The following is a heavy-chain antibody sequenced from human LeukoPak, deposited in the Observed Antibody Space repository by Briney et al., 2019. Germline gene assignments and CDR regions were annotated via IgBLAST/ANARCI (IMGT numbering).Heavy chain of an antibody. D-gene: IGHD2-2*01. J-gene: IGHJ5*02. CDR1: GGSFSGYY. CDR2: INHSGST. V-gene: IGHV4-34*01. Sequence: SETLSLTCAIYGGSFSGYYWSWIRQPPGKGLEWIGEINHSGSTNYNPSLKSRITISVDTSKNQFSLKLSSVTAADTAVYYCATRRIVVVPPVNWRPRFCFDPWGQGTLVTVSS. CDR3: ATRRIVVVPPVNWRPRFCFDP.